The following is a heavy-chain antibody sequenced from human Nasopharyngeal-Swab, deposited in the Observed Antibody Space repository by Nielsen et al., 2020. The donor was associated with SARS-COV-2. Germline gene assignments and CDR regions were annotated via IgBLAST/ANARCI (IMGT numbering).Heavy chain of an antibody. CDR3: AKAFAPTAVAGTATLGY. CDR2: ISYDGSNK. J-gene: IGHJ4*02. D-gene: IGHD6-19*01. Sequence: WIRQPPGKGLEWVAVISYDGSNKYHADSVKGRFTISRDNSKNTLYLQMNSLKAEDTAVYYCAKAFAPTAVAGTATLGYWGQGTLVTVSS. V-gene: IGHV3-30*18.